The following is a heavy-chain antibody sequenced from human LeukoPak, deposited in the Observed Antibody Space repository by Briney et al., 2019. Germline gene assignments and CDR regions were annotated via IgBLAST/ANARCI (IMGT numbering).Heavy chain of an antibody. CDR1: GYTFTSYH. J-gene: IGHJ5*02. CDR2: INLSGGST. V-gene: IGHV1-46*01. Sequence: ASVKVSCKASGYTFTSYHMHWVRQAPGQGLEWMGKINLSGGSTTYAQKFQGRVTMTRDTSTSTAYMELSSLRSEDTAVYYCARVLRFLREGAVDPWGQGTLVTVSS. CDR3: ARVLRFLREGAVDP. D-gene: IGHD3-3*01.